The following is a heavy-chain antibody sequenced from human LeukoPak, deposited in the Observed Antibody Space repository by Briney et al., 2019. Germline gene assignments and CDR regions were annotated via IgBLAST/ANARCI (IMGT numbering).Heavy chain of an antibody. Sequence: SVKVSCKASGGTFSSYAISWVRQAPGQGLEWMRGIIPIFGTANYAQKFQGRVTITADESTSTAYMELSSLRSEDTAVYYCARDGHSSGWWYNWFDPWGQGTLVTVSS. CDR3: ARDGHSSGWWYNWFDP. CDR2: IIPIFGTA. V-gene: IGHV1-69*01. J-gene: IGHJ5*02. D-gene: IGHD6-19*01. CDR1: GGTFSSYA.